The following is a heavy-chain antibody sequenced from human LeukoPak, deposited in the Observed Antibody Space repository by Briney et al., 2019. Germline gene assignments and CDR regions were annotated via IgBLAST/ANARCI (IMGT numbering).Heavy chain of an antibody. CDR2: IYYSGNT. J-gene: IGHJ3*02. Sequence: PSETLSLTCIVSGVSVSRYYWSWVRQPPGKGLEWIGYIYYSGNTNYNPSLKGRVTMSVDTSKNQFSLNLTSVTAADTAVYYCARTEITIPRGPRGFDIWGQGTMVTVSS. CDR1: GVSVSRYY. V-gene: IGHV4-59*02. D-gene: IGHD3-10*01. CDR3: ARTEITIPRGPRGFDI.